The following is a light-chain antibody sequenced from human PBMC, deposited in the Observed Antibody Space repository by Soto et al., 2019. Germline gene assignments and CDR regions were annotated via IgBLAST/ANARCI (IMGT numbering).Light chain of an antibody. J-gene: IGLJ1*01. V-gene: IGLV2-11*01. CDR2: HVS. Sequence: QSALTQPRSVSGSPGQSVTISCTGTSSDIGAYNYVSWYQQHPDKAPRLMIYHVSKRPSGVPDRCSGSKSGNAASLTISGLQAEDEADYYCCTDAGTYKVFGTGTKVTVL. CDR3: CTDAGTYKV. CDR1: SSDIGAYNY.